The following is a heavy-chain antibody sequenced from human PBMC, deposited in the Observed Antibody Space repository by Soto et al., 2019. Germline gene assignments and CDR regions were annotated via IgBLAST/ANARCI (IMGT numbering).Heavy chain of an antibody. V-gene: IGHV3-48*03. CDR3: ARVPYYYDSSGTGP. D-gene: IGHD3-22*01. Sequence: GGSVGLGCAASGFICGSYEINWVRQGPGKGLEWVAYISSSGSTIYYADSVKGRFTISRHTAKNSLYLQMNSLRAEDTAVYYCARVPYYYDSSGTGPWGQGT. CDR1: GFICGSYE. CDR2: ISSSGSTI. J-gene: IGHJ5*02.